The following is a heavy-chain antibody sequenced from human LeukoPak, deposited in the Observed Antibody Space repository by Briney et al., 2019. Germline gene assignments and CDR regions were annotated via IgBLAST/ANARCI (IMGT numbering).Heavy chain of an antibody. J-gene: IGHJ3*02. D-gene: IGHD6-19*01. V-gene: IGHV3-74*01. CDR2: INSDGINT. Sequence: GGSLRLSCAASGFTFSNYWMHWVRQAPGKGLVWVSRINSDGINTSYADSVKGRFTISRDNAKNTLNLQMNSLRDADTAFYYCARRISVAGGGTAFDMWGQGTMVTVSS. CDR3: ARRISVAGGGTAFDM. CDR1: GFTFSNYW.